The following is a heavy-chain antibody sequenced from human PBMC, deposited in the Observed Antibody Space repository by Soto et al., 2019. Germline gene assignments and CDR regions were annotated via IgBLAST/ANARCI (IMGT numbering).Heavy chain of an antibody. J-gene: IGHJ4*02. Sequence: ASVKVSCKASGYTFSAFYIHWVRQAPGQGLEWMGWINPNTGGTNFAQKFQGWVTMTTDTSISTAYMELNRLKSDDTAVYYCARGVGLQNFDYWGQGTLVTVSS. D-gene: IGHD5-12*01. CDR3: ARGVGLQNFDY. V-gene: IGHV1-2*04. CDR1: GYTFSAFY. CDR2: INPNTGGT.